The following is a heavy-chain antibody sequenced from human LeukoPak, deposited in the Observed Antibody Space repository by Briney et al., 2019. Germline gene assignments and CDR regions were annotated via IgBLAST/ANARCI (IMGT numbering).Heavy chain of an antibody. CDR3: ARATTVVTPCDY. CDR2: ISGSGGST. J-gene: IGHJ4*02. D-gene: IGHD4-23*01. Sequence: GGSLRLSCAASGFTFSSYAMSWVRQAPGKGLEWVSAISGSGGSTYYADSVKGRFTISRDNSKNTLYLQMNGLRAEDTAVYYCARATTVVTPCDYWGQGTLVTVSS. CDR1: GFTFSSYA. V-gene: IGHV3-23*01.